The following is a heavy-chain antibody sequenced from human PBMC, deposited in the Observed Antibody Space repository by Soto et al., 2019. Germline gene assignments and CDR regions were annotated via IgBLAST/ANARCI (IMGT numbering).Heavy chain of an antibody. CDR3: ARGRGYSLIPVVDDAVDV. D-gene: IGHD5-12*01. J-gene: IGHJ3*01. Sequence: QVQLVQSGGEVKKPGASVKVSCKASGYSFTGYGINWVRQAPGQGLEWLGRITTYNGDTNNAQNFPGRLTMTTDTSTGTTYMELRSLRSDDTAVYYCARGRGYSLIPVVDDAVDVWGQGTLVTVSS. V-gene: IGHV1-18*04. CDR1: GYSFTGYG. CDR2: ITTYNGDT.